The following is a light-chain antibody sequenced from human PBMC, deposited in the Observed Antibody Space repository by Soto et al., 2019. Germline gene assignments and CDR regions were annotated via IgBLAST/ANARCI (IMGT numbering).Light chain of an antibody. CDR1: SSNVGSYNL. J-gene: IGLJ1*01. CDR3: CSFAGTITYV. V-gene: IGLV2-23*01. CDR2: EGS. Sequence: QSALTQPASVSGSPGQSITMSCTGTSSNVGSYNLVSWYQQHPGKAPKLIIYEGSKRPSGISNRFSGSKSGNTASLTISGLQAEDDADYYCCSFAGTITYVFGTGTKLTVL.